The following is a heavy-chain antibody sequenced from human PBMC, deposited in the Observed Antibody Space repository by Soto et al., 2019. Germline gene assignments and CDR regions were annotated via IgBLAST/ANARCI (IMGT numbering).Heavy chain of an antibody. CDR2: IDPSDSQT. J-gene: IGHJ4*02. D-gene: IGHD3-22*01. CDR3: ARQIYDSDTGPNFQYYFDS. CDR1: GYSFAGYW. V-gene: IGHV5-10-1*01. Sequence: GESLKISCKVSGYSFAGYWITWVRQRPGKGLEWMGRIDPSDSQTYYSPSFRGHVTISVTKSITTVFLQWSSLRASDTAMYYCARQIYDSDTGPNFQYYFDSWGQGTPVTVSS.